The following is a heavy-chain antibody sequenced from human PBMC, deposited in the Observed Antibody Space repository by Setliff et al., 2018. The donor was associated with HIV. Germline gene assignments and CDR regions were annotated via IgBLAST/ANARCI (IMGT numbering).Heavy chain of an antibody. CDR1: GFTFSSYS. Sequence: PGGSLRLSCAASGFTFSSYSMNWVRQAPGKGLEWVSYISSSSSTIYYADSVKGRFTISRDNAKNSLYLQMNSLRAEDTAVYYCARFMVRGVFGSDYWGQGTLVTVSS. CDR3: ARFMVRGVFGSDY. D-gene: IGHD3-10*01. CDR2: ISSSSSTI. V-gene: IGHV3-48*04. J-gene: IGHJ4*02.